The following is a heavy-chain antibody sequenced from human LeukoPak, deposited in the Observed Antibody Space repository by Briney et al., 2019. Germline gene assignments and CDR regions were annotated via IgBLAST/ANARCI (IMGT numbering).Heavy chain of an antibody. Sequence: QTGGSLRPSCAASGFTFSSYGMSWVRQAPGKGLEWVSAISGSGGSTYYADSVKGRFTISRDNSKNTLYLQMNSLRAEDTAVYYCAKHFRGGSGSQGYFDYWGQGTLVTVSS. D-gene: IGHD3-10*01. V-gene: IGHV3-23*01. J-gene: IGHJ4*02. CDR2: ISGSGGST. CDR3: AKHFRGGSGSQGYFDY. CDR1: GFTFSSYG.